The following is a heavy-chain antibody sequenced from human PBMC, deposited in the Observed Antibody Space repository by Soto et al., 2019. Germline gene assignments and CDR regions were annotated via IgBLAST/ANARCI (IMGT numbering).Heavy chain of an antibody. D-gene: IGHD3-22*01. CDR2: INPNSGGT. Sequence: GASVKVSCKASGYTFTGYYMHWVRQAPGQGLEWMGWINPNSGGTNYAQKFQGRVTMTRDTSMTTAYMEMSSLRSEDTAVYYCARGPDRSGFYLFDYWGQGTLVTVSS. V-gene: IGHV1-2*02. CDR1: GYTFTGYY. J-gene: IGHJ4*02. CDR3: ARGPDRSGFYLFDY.